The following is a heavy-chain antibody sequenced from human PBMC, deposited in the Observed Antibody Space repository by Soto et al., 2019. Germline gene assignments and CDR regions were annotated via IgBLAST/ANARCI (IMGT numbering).Heavy chain of an antibody. Sequence: QVQLQQWGAGLLKPSETLSLTCAVYGGSFSGYYWSWIRQPPGKGLEWIGEINHSGSTNYNPSLKRRVTIXXDXSXXQFSLKLSSVTAADTAVYYCARGRIRASSSWYWNYWGQGTLVTVSP. CDR2: INHSGST. V-gene: IGHV4-34*01. CDR3: ARGRIRASSSWYWNY. J-gene: IGHJ4*02. CDR1: GGSFSGYY. D-gene: IGHD6-13*01.